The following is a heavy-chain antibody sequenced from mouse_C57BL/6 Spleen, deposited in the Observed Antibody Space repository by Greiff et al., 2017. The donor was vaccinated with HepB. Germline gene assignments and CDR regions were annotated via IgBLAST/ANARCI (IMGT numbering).Heavy chain of an antibody. CDR3: ARGGDLLAMDY. J-gene: IGHJ4*01. CDR1: GYSITSGYY. CDR2: ISYDGSN. V-gene: IGHV3-6*01. D-gene: IGHD3-3*01. Sequence: EVKLEESGPGLVKPSQSLSLTCSVTGYSITSGYYWNWIRQFPGNKLEWMGYISYDGSNNYNPSLKHRISITRDTSKNQFFLKLNSVTTEDTATYYCARGGDLLAMDYWGQGTSVTVSS.